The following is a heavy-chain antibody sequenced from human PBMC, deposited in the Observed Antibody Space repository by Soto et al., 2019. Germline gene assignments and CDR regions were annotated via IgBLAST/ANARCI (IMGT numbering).Heavy chain of an antibody. J-gene: IGHJ6*02. Sequence: EVQLLESGGDLVQPGGSLRLSCVASGFTFSDYVMRWVRQVPGKGLEWVSSISDGGEKTDYRDSVRGRFTISRDNSRFTCHLQMISLRVDDTAIYFWARDRSTDFGLGAWGQGTTVTVSS. CDR1: GFTFSDYV. CDR3: ARDRSTDFGLGA. V-gene: IGHV3-23*01. D-gene: IGHD3-3*01. CDR2: ISDGGEKT.